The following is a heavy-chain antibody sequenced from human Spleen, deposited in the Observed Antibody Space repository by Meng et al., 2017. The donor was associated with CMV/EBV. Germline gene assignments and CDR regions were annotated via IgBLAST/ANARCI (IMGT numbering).Heavy chain of an antibody. D-gene: IGHD2-21*01. V-gene: IGHV1-2*02. CDR1: GFTFTGYY. J-gene: IGHJ4*02. CDR2: IHPNSGGT. Sequence: GESLKISCAASGFTFTGYYIQWVRQAPGQGLEWMGWIHPNSGGTNYAPKFQDRVAMTRDTSINTAYMELRSLRSDDTALYYCASRAGLCDRGECYLGYWGQGSLVTVSS. CDR3: ASRAGLCDRGECYLGY.